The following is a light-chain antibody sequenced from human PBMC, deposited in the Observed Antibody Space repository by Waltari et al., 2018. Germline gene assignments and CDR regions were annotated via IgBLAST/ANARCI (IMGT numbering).Light chain of an antibody. CDR2: GTS. CDR3: QHRDHWPPDAT. J-gene: IGKJ3*01. V-gene: IGKV3D-20*02. CDR1: QSVSSTY. Sequence: EIVLTQSPGTLPLSPGERATLSCRASQSVSSTYLAWYQQKPGQAPRLLIYGTSSRATGIPARFSGSGSGTDFTLTISSLEPEDFAVYYCQHRDHWPPDATFGPGTKVDV.